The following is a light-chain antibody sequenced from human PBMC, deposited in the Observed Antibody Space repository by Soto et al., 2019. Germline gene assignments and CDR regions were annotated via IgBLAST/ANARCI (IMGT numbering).Light chain of an antibody. CDR2: EVN. Sequence: QSALTQPPSASGSLGQSVTISCSGASSDIGGYNYVAWYQQHPGKAPKLIIYEVNKRPSGVPDRFSGSKSGNTASLTVSGLQPEDEADYSCSSYAGGNDLLFGGGTKLT. CDR1: SSDIGGYNY. J-gene: IGLJ2*01. CDR3: SSYAGGNDLL. V-gene: IGLV2-8*01.